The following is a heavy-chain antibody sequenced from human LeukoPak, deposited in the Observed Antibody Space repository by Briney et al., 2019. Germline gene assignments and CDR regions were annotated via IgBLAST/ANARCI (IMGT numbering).Heavy chain of an antibody. CDR2: TYYRSTWYN. J-gene: IGHJ5*02. CDR3: ARRLTQYDCFDP. V-gene: IGHV6-1*01. D-gene: IGHD2-2*01. Sequence: SQTLSLTCAISGDSVSSNSVTWNWIRQSPSRGLEWLGRTYYRSTWYNDYAVSVRGRITVNPDTSKNQFSLHLNSVTPEDTAVYYCARRLTQYDCFDPWGQGVLVTVSS. CDR1: GDSVSSNSVT.